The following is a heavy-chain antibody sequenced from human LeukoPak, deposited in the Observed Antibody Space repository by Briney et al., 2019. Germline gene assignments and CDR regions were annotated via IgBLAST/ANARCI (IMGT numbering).Heavy chain of an antibody. J-gene: IGHJ3*02. D-gene: IGHD3-10*01. CDR2: IIRDGTGT. CDR3: ARAVGYGAGSYGFDI. Sequence: GGSLRLSCAASGFTLSSKVMHWVRQAPGAGLVWVSRIIRDGTGTDYADSVKGRFTISRDIATNTLYLQMNSLRAEDTAVYYCARAVGYGAGSYGFDIWGQGTTVTVSS. V-gene: IGHV3-74*01. CDR1: GFTLSSKV.